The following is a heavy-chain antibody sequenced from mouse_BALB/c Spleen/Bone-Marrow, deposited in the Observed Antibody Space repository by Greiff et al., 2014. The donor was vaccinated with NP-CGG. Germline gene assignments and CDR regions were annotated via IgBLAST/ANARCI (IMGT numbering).Heavy chain of an antibody. CDR2: ISDGGGYT. CDR1: GFTFSDYY. V-gene: IGHV5-4*02. D-gene: IGHD3-1*01. CDR3: ARSGERFGAMDY. J-gene: IGHJ4*01. Sequence: VKLMESGGGLVKPGGSLKLSCAASGFTFSDYYMYWVRQTPEKRLEWVATISDGGGYTYYPDSVWGRFTISRDNAKNNLYLQMSSLKSEDTAMYYCARSGERFGAMDYLGQGTSVTVFS.